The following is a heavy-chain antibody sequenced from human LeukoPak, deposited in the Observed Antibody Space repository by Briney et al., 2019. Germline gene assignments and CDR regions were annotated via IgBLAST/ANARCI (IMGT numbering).Heavy chain of an antibody. CDR2: ISGSGGST. J-gene: IGHJ6*03. Sequence: PGGSLRLSCAAFGFTFSSYAMSWVRQAPGKGLEWVSAISGSGGSTYYADSVKGRFTISRDNFKNTLYLQMNSLRAEDTAVYYCANPPDDFCSPYYYMDVWGKGTTVTVSS. CDR1: GFTFSSYA. D-gene: IGHD3-3*01. CDR3: ANPPDDFCSPYYYMDV. V-gene: IGHV3-23*01.